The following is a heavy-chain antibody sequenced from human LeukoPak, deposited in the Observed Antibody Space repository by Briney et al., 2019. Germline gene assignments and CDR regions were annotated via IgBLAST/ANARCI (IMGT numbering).Heavy chain of an antibody. CDR3: AGSIAVVGTFYFDH. D-gene: IGHD6-19*01. CDR2: IYHSGST. J-gene: IGHJ4*02. CDR1: GYSISSGYY. V-gene: IGHV4-38-2*01. Sequence: PSETLSLTCAVSGYSISSGYYWVWIRQPPGKGLEWTGTIYHSGSTYYNPSLKSRVTISVDTSKNQFSLKLSSVTAADTAVYYCAGSIAVVGTFYFDHWGQGTLVTVSS.